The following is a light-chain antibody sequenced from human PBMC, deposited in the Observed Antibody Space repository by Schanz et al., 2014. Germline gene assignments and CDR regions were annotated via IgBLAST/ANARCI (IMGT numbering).Light chain of an antibody. CDR3: QSYDNSLSGWV. Sequence: QSVLTQPPSVSGAPGQRVTISCAGSRSNIGADYDVHWYQQFPGTAPKLLIYGNNNRPSGVPDRFSGSKSGTSASLAITGLQAADEADYYCQSYDNSLSGWVFGGGTKLTVL. J-gene: IGLJ3*02. V-gene: IGLV1-40*01. CDR1: RSNIGADYD. CDR2: GNN.